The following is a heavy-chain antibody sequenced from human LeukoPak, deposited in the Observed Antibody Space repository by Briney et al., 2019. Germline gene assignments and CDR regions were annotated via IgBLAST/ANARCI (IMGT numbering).Heavy chain of an antibody. CDR2: ISAYNGNT. D-gene: IGHD3-22*01. CDR3: ARGHYYDSSGYYPY. V-gene: IGHV1-18*01. CDR1: GYTFTSYG. Sequence: GASVKGSCKASGYTFTSYGISWVRQAPGQGIAWMGWISAYNGNTNYAQKLQGRVTMTTDTSTSTAYMELRSLRSDDTAVYYCARGHYYDSSGYYPYWGQGTLVTVSS. J-gene: IGHJ4*02.